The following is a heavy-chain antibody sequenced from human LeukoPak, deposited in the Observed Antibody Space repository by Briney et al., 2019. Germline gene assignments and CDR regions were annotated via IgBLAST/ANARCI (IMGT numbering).Heavy chain of an antibody. CDR3: ARAPVYSARTYYFDY. CDR1: GGSISSSSYY. CDR2: IYYSGST. J-gene: IGHJ4*02. V-gene: IGHV4-39*01. Sequence: SETLSLTCTVSGGSISSSSYYWGWIRQPPGKGLEWIGSIYYSGSTYYNPSLKSRVTISVDTSKNQFSLKLSSVTAADTAVYYCARAPVYSARTYYFDYWGQGTLVTVSS. D-gene: IGHD6-6*01.